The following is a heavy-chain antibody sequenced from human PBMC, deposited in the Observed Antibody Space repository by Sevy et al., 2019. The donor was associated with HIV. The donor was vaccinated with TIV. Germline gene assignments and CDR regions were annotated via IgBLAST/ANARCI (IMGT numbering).Heavy chain of an antibody. CDR1: GFTFSSYA. V-gene: IGHV3-64*02. J-gene: IGHJ4*02. CDR2: ISSKGGST. Sequence: GGSLRLSCAASGFTFSSYAMHWVRQAPGKGLEYVSAISSKGGSTYYADSVKGRFTISRDNSKNTLYLQMGSLRAEDMAVYYCARGLPTSNYYGSGSAELFDYWGQGTLVTVSS. CDR3: ARGLPTSNYYGSGSAELFDY. D-gene: IGHD3-10*01.